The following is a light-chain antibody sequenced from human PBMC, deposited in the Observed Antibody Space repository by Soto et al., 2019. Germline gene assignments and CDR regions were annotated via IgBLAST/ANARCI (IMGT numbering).Light chain of an antibody. CDR1: HSVSSN. Sequence: EIVFTQSPATLSLSPGERATLSCRASHSVSSNLAWYQQKPGQAPRLPISDAFTRATGIPARFSGSGSGTDFTLTISSLEPEDFAVYYCQQRYNWPPITFGQGTRLEIK. CDR2: DAF. J-gene: IGKJ5*01. V-gene: IGKV3-11*01. CDR3: QQRYNWPPIT.